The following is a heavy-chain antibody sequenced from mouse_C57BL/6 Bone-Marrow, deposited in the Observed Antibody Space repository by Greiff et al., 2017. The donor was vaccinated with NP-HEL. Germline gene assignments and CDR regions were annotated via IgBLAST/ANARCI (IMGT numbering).Heavy chain of an antibody. CDR3: ARQFITTVVDSYYYAMDY. D-gene: IGHD1-1*01. Sequence: VQLQQSGPGLVAPSQSLSITCTVSGFSLTSYGVHWVRQPPGKGLEWLVVIWSDGSTTYNSALKSRLSISKDNSKSQVFLKMNSLQTDDTAMYYCARQFITTVVDSYYYAMDYWGQGTSVTVSS. V-gene: IGHV2-6-1*01. CDR1: GFSLTSYG. CDR2: IWSDGST. J-gene: IGHJ4*01.